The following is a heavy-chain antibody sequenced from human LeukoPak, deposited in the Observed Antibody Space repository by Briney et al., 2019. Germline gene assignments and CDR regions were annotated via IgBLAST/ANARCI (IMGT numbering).Heavy chain of an antibody. V-gene: IGHV3-74*01. Sequence: GGSLRLSCAASGLTFSNYAMNWVRQAPGKGLVWASRIASDGSSTTYADSVKGRFSISRDNAKNTLYLQMNSLRVEDTAVYYCAGGRPHGNDYWGQGTLVTVSS. CDR2: IASDGSST. CDR3: AGGRPHGNDY. D-gene: IGHD4-23*01. J-gene: IGHJ4*02. CDR1: GLTFSNYA.